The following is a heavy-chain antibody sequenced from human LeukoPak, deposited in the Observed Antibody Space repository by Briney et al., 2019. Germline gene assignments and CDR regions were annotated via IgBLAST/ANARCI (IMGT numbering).Heavy chain of an antibody. CDR1: GNSISSGDNY. CDR2: IYTSGST. D-gene: IGHD3-10*01. Sequence: SQTLSLTCTVSGNSISSGDNYWSWIRQPAGKGLEWIGRIYTSGSTNYNPSLKSRVTISGDTSKNQFSLRLSSVTAADTAVYYCSRGAFKYVTGTSYKGFDFWGRGTLVTVSS. CDR3: SRGAFKYVTGTSYKGFDF. V-gene: IGHV4-61*02. J-gene: IGHJ4*02.